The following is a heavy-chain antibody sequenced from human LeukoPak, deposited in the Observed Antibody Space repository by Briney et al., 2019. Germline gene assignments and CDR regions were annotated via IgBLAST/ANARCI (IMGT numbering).Heavy chain of an antibody. CDR3: GIRHTSDYYVF. J-gene: IGHJ4*02. CDR2: TGSNGVT. D-gene: IGHD3-22*01. CDR1: GFTFRTYA. Sequence: GGSLRLSCTGSGFTFRTYAFSWVRQAPGKGLEGVSATGSNGVTYYADAVKGRFTISRDNSKTALYLQMTGLRADDTAVYYCGIRHTSDYYVFWGQGTPVTVSP. V-gene: IGHV3-23*01.